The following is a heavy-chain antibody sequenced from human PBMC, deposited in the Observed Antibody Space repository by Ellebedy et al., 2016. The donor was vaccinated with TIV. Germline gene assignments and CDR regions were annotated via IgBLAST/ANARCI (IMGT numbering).Heavy chain of an antibody. CDR2: ISTSSTYK. CDR3: ATMGMEARVHRDY. Sequence: GESLKISCAASGFTFTTYNMNWVRQAPGKGLEWVSSISTSSTYKYYADSVKGRFTISRDNARNSLYLQMDNLRVEDTAVYYCATMGMEARVHRDYWGQGTLVTVSS. D-gene: IGHD7-27*01. CDR1: GFTFTTYN. J-gene: IGHJ4*02. V-gene: IGHV3-21*06.